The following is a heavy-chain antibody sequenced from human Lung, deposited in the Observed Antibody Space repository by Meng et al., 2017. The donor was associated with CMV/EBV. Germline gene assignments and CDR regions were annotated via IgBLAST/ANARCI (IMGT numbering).Heavy chain of an antibody. V-gene: IGHV1-69*02. D-gene: IGHD2-8*01. Sequence: SXXVSXKASGGTFSSYKIDWVRQAPGQGLEWVGRIIPVLGIANYAQKFQGRVMITADKSTSTAYMEVRSLRSEDTAVYYCATFMVYVREPEKRSFDSWGQGTXVTVSS. CDR2: IIPVLGIA. CDR3: ATFMVYVREPEKRSFDS. J-gene: IGHJ4*02. CDR1: GGTFSSYK.